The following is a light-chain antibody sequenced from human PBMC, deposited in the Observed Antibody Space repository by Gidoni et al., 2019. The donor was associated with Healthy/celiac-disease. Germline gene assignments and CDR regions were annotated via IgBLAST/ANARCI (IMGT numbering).Light chain of an antibody. Sequence: VLTPSPGTLSLSPGEIATLSCRASQSVSSSYLAWYQQKPGQAPRLLIYGASSRATGIPDRFSGSGSGTDFTLTISRLEPEDFAVYYCQQYGSSPYTFXXXTKLEIK. CDR2: GAS. CDR3: QQYGSSPYT. J-gene: IGKJ2*01. V-gene: IGKV3-20*01. CDR1: QSVSSSY.